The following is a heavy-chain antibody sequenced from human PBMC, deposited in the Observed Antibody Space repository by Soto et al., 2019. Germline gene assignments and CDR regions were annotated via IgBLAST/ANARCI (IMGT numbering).Heavy chain of an antibody. CDR2: ISGSGGST. J-gene: IGHJ5*02. CDR3: AKGGGGSYDWFDP. D-gene: IGHD1-26*01. CDR1: LFTFSSHA. V-gene: IGHV3-23*01. Sequence: GGSLRLSCAASLFTFSSHAMSWVRQSPGKGLEWVSAISGSGGSTYYADSVKGRFTISRDNSKNTLYLQMNSLRAEDTAVYYCAKGGGGSYDWFDPWGQGTLVTVSS.